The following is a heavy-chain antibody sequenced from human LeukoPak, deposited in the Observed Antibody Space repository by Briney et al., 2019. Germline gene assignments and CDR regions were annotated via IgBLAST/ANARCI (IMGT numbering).Heavy chain of an antibody. CDR1: GYSFIDYY. CDR2: FDPENGET. V-gene: IGHV1-69-2*01. D-gene: IGHD2-15*01. CDR3: TTDPDIEVVLDVDP. Sequence: ASVKVSCKASGYSFIDYYIHWVQRAPGKGLEWVGSFDPENGETKYAEKFQGRVTMTADTSTDTAYMELSSLRFEDTAVYYCTTDPDIEVVLDVDPWGQGTQVTVSS. J-gene: IGHJ5*02.